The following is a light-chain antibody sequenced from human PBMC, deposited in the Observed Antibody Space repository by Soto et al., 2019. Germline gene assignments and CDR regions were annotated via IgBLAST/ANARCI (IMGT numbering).Light chain of an antibody. V-gene: IGLV2-11*01. CDR2: DVS. CDR1: SSDVGAYNY. CDR3: CSYAGSYILV. Sequence: QSVLTQPRSVSGSPGQSVTISCTGTSSDVGAYNYVSWYQQHPGKVPKLMIYDVSRRPSGVPDRFSGSKSGNTASLTISGLQADDEADYYCCSYAGSYILVFGGGTKLTVL. J-gene: IGLJ3*02.